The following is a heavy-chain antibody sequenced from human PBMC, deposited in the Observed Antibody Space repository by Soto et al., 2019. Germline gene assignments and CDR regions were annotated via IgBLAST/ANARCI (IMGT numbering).Heavy chain of an antibody. CDR3: ARGAGSYFRRVVGAFDI. J-gene: IGHJ3*02. CDR1: GFTFSSYA. D-gene: IGHD3-10*01. CDR2: ISYDGRNK. V-gene: IGHV3-30*03. Sequence: GGSLRLSCAASGFTFSSYAMHWVRQAPGNGLEWVAVISYDGRNKFYVDYVKGRFTISRDNAKNSLYLQMNSVRAEDTAVYYCARGAGSYFRRVVGAFDIWGQGTMVTVSS.